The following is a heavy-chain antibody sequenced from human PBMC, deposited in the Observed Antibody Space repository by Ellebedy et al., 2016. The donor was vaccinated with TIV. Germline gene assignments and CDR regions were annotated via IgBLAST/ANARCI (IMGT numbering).Heavy chain of an antibody. V-gene: IGHV4-34*01. D-gene: IGHD2-15*01. J-gene: IGHJ4*02. CDR3: ARAAVVAPIPYFDY. CDR1: GGSFSGYY. CDR2: INHSGSS. Sequence: MPSETLSLTCAVYGGSFSGYYWSWIRQPPGKGLEWLGEINHSGSSNCHPSLKSRVTISQDTSKNQFSLKLSSVTAADTAVYYCARAAVVAPIPYFDYWGQGTLVTVSS.